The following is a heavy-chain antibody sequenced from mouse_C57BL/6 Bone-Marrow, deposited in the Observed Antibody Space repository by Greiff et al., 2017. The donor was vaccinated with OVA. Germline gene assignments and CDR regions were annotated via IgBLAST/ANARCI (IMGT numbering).Heavy chain of an antibody. Sequence: VKLQQPGAELVRPGSSVKLSCKASGYTFTSYWMDWVKQRPGQGLEWIGNIYPSDSETHYNQKFKDKATLTVDKSSSTAYMQLSSLTSEDSAVYYCASVGNPAWFAYWGQGTLVTVSA. CDR3: ASVGNPAWFAY. D-gene: IGHD2-1*01. CDR1: GYTFTSYW. V-gene: IGHV1-61*01. J-gene: IGHJ3*01. CDR2: IYPSDSET.